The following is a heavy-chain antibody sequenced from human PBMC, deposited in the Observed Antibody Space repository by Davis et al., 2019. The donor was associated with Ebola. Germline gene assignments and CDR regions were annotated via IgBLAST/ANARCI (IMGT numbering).Heavy chain of an antibody. CDR1: GGSFTGYF. D-gene: IGHD2-21*02. V-gene: IGHV4-34*01. CDR2: ISQGGVT. J-gene: IGHJ5*02. Sequence: GSLRLSCAIYGGSFTGYFWSWIRQPPGKGMEWIGQISQGGVTNYNPSLKSRVTISMDTSKNQFYLRLDSVTAADTAVFYCARTAMTSISDLGLGYNYFDPWGQGTLVTVST. CDR3: ARTAMTSISDLGLGYNYFDP.